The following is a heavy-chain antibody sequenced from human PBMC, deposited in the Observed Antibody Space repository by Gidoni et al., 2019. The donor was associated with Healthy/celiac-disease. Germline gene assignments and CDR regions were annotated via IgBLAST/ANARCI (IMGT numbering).Heavy chain of an antibody. V-gene: IGHV4-39*01. Sequence: QLQLQESGPGLVKPSETLSLTCTVSGGSISSSSYYWGWIRQPPGKGLEWIGSSDYSGSTYYNPSLKSRVTISVDTSKNQFSLKLSSVTAADTAVYYCARPLVPAAYDAFDIWGQGTMVTVSS. J-gene: IGHJ3*02. CDR3: ARPLVPAAYDAFDI. CDR2: SDYSGST. D-gene: IGHD2-2*01. CDR1: GGSISSSSYY.